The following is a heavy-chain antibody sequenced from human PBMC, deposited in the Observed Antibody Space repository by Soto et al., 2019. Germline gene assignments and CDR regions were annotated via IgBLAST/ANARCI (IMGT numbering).Heavy chain of an antibody. CDR3: AKIRGRYYYYGMDV. Sequence: GGSLRLSCAASGFTFSSYAMSWVRQAPGKGLEWVSAISASGGSTYYADSVKGRFTISRDNSKNTLYLQMNSLSAEDTAVYYCAKIRGRYYYYGMDVWGQGTTVTVSS. V-gene: IGHV3-23*01. J-gene: IGHJ6*02. CDR2: ISASGGST. D-gene: IGHD2-15*01. CDR1: GFTFSSYA.